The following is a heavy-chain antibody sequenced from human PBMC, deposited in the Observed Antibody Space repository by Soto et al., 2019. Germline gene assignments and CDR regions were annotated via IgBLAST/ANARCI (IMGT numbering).Heavy chain of an antibody. D-gene: IGHD3-3*01. CDR3: AKDEAPHITIFGVAPFDY. J-gene: IGHJ4*02. CDR1: GFTFSSYA. Sequence: PGGSLRLSCAASGFTFSSYAMHWVRQAPGKGLEWVSAISGSGGNTYYADSVKGRFTISRDNSKNTLYLQMNSLRAEDTAVYYCAKDEAPHITIFGVAPFDYWGQGTLVTVSS. CDR2: ISGSGGNT. V-gene: IGHV3-23*01.